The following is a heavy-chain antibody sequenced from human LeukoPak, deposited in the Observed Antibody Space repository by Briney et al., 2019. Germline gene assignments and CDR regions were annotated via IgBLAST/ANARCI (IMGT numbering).Heavy chain of an antibody. CDR3: STGSIVGATGGGYAFDI. D-gene: IGHD1-26*01. CDR1: GFTFSNAW. CDR2: IKSKTDGGRT. Sequence: GGSLRLSCAASGFTFSNAWMSWVRQAPAKGLEWVGRIKSKTDGGRTDYAAPVKGRVTISRDDAIYTLYLQMNSLKTEDTAVYYCSTGSIVGATGGGYAFDIWGQGTMVTVSS. V-gene: IGHV3-15*01. J-gene: IGHJ3*02.